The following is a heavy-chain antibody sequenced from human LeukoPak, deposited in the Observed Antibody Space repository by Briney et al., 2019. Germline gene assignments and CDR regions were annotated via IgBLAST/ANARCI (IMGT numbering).Heavy chain of an antibody. Sequence: SETLSLTCSVSGYSISSGYYSAWIRQPPGQGLEWIASIYHTGTTYYNPSLKRRLTQSVDTSKNQFSLKLRSVTAADTAVYYCARDTGNGGVTDYWGQGTLVTVSS. J-gene: IGHJ4*02. CDR2: IYHTGTT. D-gene: IGHD3-16*01. V-gene: IGHV4-38-2*02. CDR1: GYSISSGYY. CDR3: ARDTGNGGVTDY.